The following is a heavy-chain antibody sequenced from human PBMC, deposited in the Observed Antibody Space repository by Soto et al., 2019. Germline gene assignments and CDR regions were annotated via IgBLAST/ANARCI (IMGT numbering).Heavy chain of an antibody. CDR2: ISYDGSNK. CDR3: AKEGPLTYSSSGYYYYYGMDV. J-gene: IGHJ6*02. D-gene: IGHD6-6*01. Sequence: QVQLVESGGGVVQPGRSLRLSCAASGFTFSSYGMHWVRQAPGKGLEWVAVISYDGSNKYYADSVKGRFTISRDNSKNTLYLQRNSLRAEDTAVYYCAKEGPLTYSSSGYYYYYGMDVWGQGTTVTVSS. V-gene: IGHV3-30*18. CDR1: GFTFSSYG.